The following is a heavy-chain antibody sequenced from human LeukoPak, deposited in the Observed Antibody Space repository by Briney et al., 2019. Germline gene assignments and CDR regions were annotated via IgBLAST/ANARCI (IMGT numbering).Heavy chain of an antibody. CDR3: ARSNPIIAVAPITDY. Sequence: SETLSLTCAVYGGSFSGYYWSWIRQPPEKGLEWIGEINHSGSTNYNPSLKSRVTISVDTSKNQFSLKLSSVTAADTAVYYCARSNPIIAVAPITDYWGQGTLVTVSS. D-gene: IGHD6-19*01. J-gene: IGHJ4*02. CDR2: INHSGST. V-gene: IGHV4-34*01. CDR1: GGSFSGYY.